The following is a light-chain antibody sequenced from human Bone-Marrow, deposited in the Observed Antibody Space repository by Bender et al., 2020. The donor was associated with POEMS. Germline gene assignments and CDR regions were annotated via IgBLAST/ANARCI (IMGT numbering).Light chain of an antibody. J-gene: IGLJ1*01. CDR2: EVN. CDR1: SRDVGGYNY. V-gene: IGLV2-8*01. Sequence: QSALSQPPSASGSPGQSVTISCTGSSRDVGGYNYVSWYQQLPGKAPRLLIYEVNKRPSGVPDRFSGSKSDNTASLIISGLQAEDEADYYCCSRGSISTLVFGTGTEVTVL. CDR3: CSRGSISTLV.